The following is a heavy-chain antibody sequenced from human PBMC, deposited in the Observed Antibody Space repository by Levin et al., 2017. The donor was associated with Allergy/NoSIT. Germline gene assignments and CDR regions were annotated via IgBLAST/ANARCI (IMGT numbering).Heavy chain of an antibody. CDR3: ARLWADTDIVVVVAATPQGPVDY. J-gene: IGHJ4*02. CDR1: GYTFTGYY. V-gene: IGHV1-2*02. CDR2: INPNSGGT. Sequence: AASVKVSCKASGYTFTGYYMHWVRQAPGQGLEWMGWINPNSGGTNYAQKFQGRVTMTRDTSISTAYMELSRLRSDDTAVYYCARLWADTDIVVVVAATPQGPVDYWGQGTLVTVSS. D-gene: IGHD2-15*01.